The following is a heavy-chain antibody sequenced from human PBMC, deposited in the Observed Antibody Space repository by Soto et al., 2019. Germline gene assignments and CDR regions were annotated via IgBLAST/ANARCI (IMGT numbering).Heavy chain of an antibody. Sequence: ASVKVSCKAPGYTFTGYYMHWVRQAPGQGLEWMGWINPNSGGTNYAQKFQGWVTMTRDTSISTAYMELSRLRSDDTAVYYCARDSTDYGDYDAADYGMDVWGQGTTVTVSS. J-gene: IGHJ6*02. CDR2: INPNSGGT. V-gene: IGHV1-2*04. CDR3: ARDSTDYGDYDAADYGMDV. CDR1: GYTFTGYY. D-gene: IGHD4-17*01.